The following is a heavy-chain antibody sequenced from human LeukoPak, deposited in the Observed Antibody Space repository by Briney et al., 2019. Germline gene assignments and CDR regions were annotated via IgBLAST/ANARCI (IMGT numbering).Heavy chain of an antibody. CDR2: IKQDGGEK. D-gene: IGHD3-22*01. CDR1: GFTFSSYW. J-gene: IGHJ4*02. Sequence: GGSLRLSCAASGFTFSSYWMSWVRQAPGKGLEWVANIKQDGGEKYYVDSVKGRFTISRDNAKNSLYLQMNSLRAEDTAVYYSVAYYYDSSGYYFDYWGQGTLVTVSS. CDR3: VAYYYDSSGYYFDY. V-gene: IGHV3-7*03.